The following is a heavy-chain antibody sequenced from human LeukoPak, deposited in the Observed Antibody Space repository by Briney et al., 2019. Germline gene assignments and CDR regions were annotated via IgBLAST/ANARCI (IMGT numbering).Heavy chain of an antibody. Sequence: GGSLRLSCAASGITFSSYAMSWVRQAPGKGLEWVSGISGSGGRTYNADSVKGRFTISRDNSKNTLYLQMNSLRAEDTAVYYCAKARSGGSSSRGVLDYWGQGTLVTVSS. CDR2: ISGSGGRT. V-gene: IGHV3-23*01. CDR1: GITFSSYA. CDR3: AKARSGGSSSRGVLDY. D-gene: IGHD2-15*01. J-gene: IGHJ4*02.